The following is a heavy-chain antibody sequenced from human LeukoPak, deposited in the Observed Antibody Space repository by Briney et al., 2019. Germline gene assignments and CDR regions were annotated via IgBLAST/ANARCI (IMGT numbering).Heavy chain of an antibody. V-gene: IGHV1-18*01. CDR1: GYTFSSYG. Sequence: GASVKVSCKPSGYTFSSYGISWVRQAPGRGLEWMGWIRVYNGDTNYAQKFKGRVTMTTDTSTNTAYMELRSLGPDDTAVYYCARGGSRVTTINILDYWGQGALVTVSS. CDR3: ARGGSRVTTINILDY. D-gene: IGHD5-24*01. J-gene: IGHJ4*02. CDR2: IRVYNGDT.